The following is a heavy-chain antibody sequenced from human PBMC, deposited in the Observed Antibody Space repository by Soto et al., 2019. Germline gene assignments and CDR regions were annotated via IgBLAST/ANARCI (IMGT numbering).Heavy chain of an antibody. Sequence: SETLSLTCTVSGASISSYYWTWIRQPPGKGLEWIGYIYHSGRTYYNPSLKSRVTISVDRSKNQFSLKLNSVTAADTAVYYCARALRGYSYGPFDYWGQGTLVTVSS. CDR3: ARALRGYSYGPFDY. D-gene: IGHD5-18*01. CDR1: GASISSYY. CDR2: IYHSGRT. J-gene: IGHJ4*01. V-gene: IGHV4-59*01.